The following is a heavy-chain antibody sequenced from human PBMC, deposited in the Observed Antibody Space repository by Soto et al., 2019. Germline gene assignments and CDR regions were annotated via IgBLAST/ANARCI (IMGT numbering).Heavy chain of an antibody. V-gene: IGHV4-30-4*01. Sequence: SETLSLTCPVSGGSINSGDYYWSWIRQPPGKGLEWIGYIYYSGSTYYNPSLKSRVTISVDTSKNHFSLKLSSVTAADTAVYYCARQDVVVVVTAPVYEREYGDYYQRGDYYYYGMDVWGQGTTVTVSS. CDR1: GGSINSGDYY. D-gene: IGHD2-15*01. J-gene: IGHJ6*02. CDR3: ARQDVVVVVTAPVYEREYGDYYQRGDYYYYGMDV. CDR2: IYYSGST.